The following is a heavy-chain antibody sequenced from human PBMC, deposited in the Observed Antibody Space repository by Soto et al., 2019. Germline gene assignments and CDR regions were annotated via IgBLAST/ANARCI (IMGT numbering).Heavy chain of an antibody. CDR3: ATRGPPYYDFWSGYLPPVYYYYYMDV. Sequence: ASVKVSCKASGYTFTSYDINWVRQATGQGLEWMGWMNPNSGNTGYAQKFQGRVTMTRNTSISTAYMELSSLRSEDTAVYYCATRGPPYYDFWSGYLPPVYYYYYMDVWSKGTTVTVSS. V-gene: IGHV1-8*01. D-gene: IGHD3-3*01. CDR2: MNPNSGNT. J-gene: IGHJ6*03. CDR1: GYTFTSYD.